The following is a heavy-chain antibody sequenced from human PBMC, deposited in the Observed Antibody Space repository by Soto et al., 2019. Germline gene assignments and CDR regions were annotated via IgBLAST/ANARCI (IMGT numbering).Heavy chain of an antibody. J-gene: IGHJ4*02. CDR3: AHAGDFDLLSFDR. CDR1: GFSLTTTRMG. Sequence: ESGPPLVRPAQTLTLTCAFSGFSLTTTRMGVAWIRQPPGKALEWLALIYWDDDKRYSPSLKHRLTVSKDTSTNRVVLTITNISPDDTGTYFCAHAGDFDLLSFDRWGPGTLVTVSS. D-gene: IGHD2-15*01. V-gene: IGHV2-5*02. CDR2: IYWDDDK.